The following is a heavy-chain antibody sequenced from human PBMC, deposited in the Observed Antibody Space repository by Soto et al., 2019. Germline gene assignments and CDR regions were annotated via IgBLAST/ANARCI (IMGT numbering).Heavy chain of an antibody. CDR1: GFTFSSFG. CDR2: VNGGGDST. CDR3: VKDVGYGFILFDY. Sequence: SGGSMKLSSIACGFTFSSFGMTWVRQAPGKGLEWVSTVNGGGDSTHYADSVKGRFSIFRDNSKNTVYLQMNSLRAEDTAIYYCVKDVGYGFILFDYWGQGTLVTVSS. D-gene: IGHD3-16*01. J-gene: IGHJ4*02. V-gene: IGHV3-23*01.